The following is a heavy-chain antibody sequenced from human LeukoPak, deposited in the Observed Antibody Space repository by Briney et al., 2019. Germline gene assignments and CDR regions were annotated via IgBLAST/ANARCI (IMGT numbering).Heavy chain of an antibody. Sequence: GGSLRLSCAASGFSFSSHAMHWVRQAPGKGLEWVALISYDGTYEDYPDSVKGRFSISRDNSKSTMSLQMNSLRLEDTAVYYCVGEVGPRDFGNWGQGTLVAVSS. D-gene: IGHD1-26*01. V-gene: IGHV3-30*04. CDR3: VGEVGPRDFGN. CDR1: GFSFSSHA. J-gene: IGHJ4*02. CDR2: ISYDGTYE.